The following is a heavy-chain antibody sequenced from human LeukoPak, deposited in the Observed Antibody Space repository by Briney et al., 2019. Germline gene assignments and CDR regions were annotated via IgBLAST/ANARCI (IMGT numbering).Heavy chain of an antibody. V-gene: IGHV4-59*01. CDR2: IYYSGST. D-gene: IGHD2-15*01. Sequence: SETLSLTCTVSGGSISSFYWSWIRQPPGKGLEWIGYIYYSGSTNYNPSLKSRVTISVDTSKNQFSLKLSSVTAADTAVYYCATRRLYCSGGSCYDSDAFDIWGQGTMVTVSS. CDR3: ATRRLYCSGGSCYDSDAFDI. J-gene: IGHJ3*02. CDR1: GGSISSFY.